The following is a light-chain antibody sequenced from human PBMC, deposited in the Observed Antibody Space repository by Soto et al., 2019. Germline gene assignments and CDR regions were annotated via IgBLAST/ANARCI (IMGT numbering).Light chain of an antibody. CDR2: KDS. Sequence: SYELTQPPSVSVSPGQTARITCSGEALPKQYAYWYQQKPGQAPVLVMYKDSERPSGIPERFSGSSSGTTVTLTISGVQAEDEADYYCQSADSSGTYVVFGGGTKLTVL. V-gene: IGLV3-25*02. CDR1: ALPKQY. CDR3: QSADSSGTYVV. J-gene: IGLJ2*01.